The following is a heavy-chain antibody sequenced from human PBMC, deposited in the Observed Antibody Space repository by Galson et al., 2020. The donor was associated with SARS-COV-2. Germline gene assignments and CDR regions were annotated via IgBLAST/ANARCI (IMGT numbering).Heavy chain of an antibody. V-gene: IGHV3-30-3*01. Sequence: GGSLRLSCAASGFTFSSYAMHWVRQAPGKGLEWVAVISYDGSNPYYADSVKGRFTISRDNSKNTLYLQMNSLRAEDTAVYYCARDSASVELLPPRYGMDVWGQGSTVTVYS. J-gene: IGHJ6*02. CDR2: ISYDGSNP. CDR3: ARDSASVELLPPRYGMDV. CDR1: GFTFSSYA. D-gene: IGHD2-15*01.